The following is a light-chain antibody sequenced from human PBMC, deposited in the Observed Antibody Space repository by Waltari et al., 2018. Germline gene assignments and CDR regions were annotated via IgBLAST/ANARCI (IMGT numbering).Light chain of an antibody. Sequence: QSALTQPPSASGSPGQSVTISCTGTSSDVGGYNYVSWYQHHPGKAPNLLVYEVSKRPSGVPDRFSGSKSGNTASLTFAGLQAEDEADYYCSSYAGSNNVVFGGGTKLTVL. J-gene: IGLJ2*01. V-gene: IGLV2-8*01. CDR1: SSDVGGYNY. CDR3: SSYAGSNNVV. CDR2: EVS.